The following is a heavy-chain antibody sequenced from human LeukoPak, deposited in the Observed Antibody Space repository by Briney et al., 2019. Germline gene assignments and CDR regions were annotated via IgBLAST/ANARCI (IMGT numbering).Heavy chain of an antibody. J-gene: IGHJ4*02. Sequence: GEALKISCKGSGYSFTSYWIGLVRQMAGKGQEWMGIIYPGDSDTSYRPSFQGQGTISADKAISAAYLRWSSLKASDTAMYYCASRVGGIAVAGVLDYWGQGTLVTVSS. CDR2: IYPGDSDT. CDR1: GYSFTSYW. CDR3: ASRVGGIAVAGVLDY. D-gene: IGHD6-19*01. V-gene: IGHV5-51*01.